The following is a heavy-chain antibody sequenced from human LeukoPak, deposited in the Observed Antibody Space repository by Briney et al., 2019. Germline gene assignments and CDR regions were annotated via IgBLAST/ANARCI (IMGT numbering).Heavy chain of an antibody. CDR1: GFTVSSNY. Sequence: PGGSLRLSCAASGFTVSSNYMSWVRQAPGKGLEWVSVIYSGGSTYYADSVKGRFTISRDNSKNTLYLQMNSLRAEDTAVYYCARLRDWGPTLSYWYFDLWGRGTLVTVSS. J-gene: IGHJ2*01. CDR3: ARLRDWGPTLSYWYFDL. D-gene: IGHD7-27*01. CDR2: IYSGGST. V-gene: IGHV3-53*01.